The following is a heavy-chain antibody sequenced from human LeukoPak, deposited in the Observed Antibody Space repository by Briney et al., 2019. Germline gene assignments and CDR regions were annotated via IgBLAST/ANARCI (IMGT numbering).Heavy chain of an antibody. V-gene: IGHV3-7*01. CDR1: GFTFSSYW. D-gene: IGHD3-3*01. CDR3: ARSSAYYDFWSGYLSQIYYGMDV. Sequence: GGSLRLSCAASGFTFSSYWMSWVRQAPGKGLEWVANIKQDGSEKYYVDSVKGRFTISRDNAKNSLYLQMNSLRAEDTAVYYSARSSAYYDFWSGYLSQIYYGMDVWGQGTTVTVSS. J-gene: IGHJ6*02. CDR2: IKQDGSEK.